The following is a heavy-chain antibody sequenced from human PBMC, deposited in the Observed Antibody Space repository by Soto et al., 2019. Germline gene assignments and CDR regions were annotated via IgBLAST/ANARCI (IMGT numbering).Heavy chain of an antibody. D-gene: IGHD3-10*01. V-gene: IGHV3-23*01. Sequence: EVQLLQSGGGLVQPGGSLRLSCAPSGIALTNYAMSWVRQAPGKGLEWVAAMSGSGSETYYSDSVKGRFIISRDNSKTTLYWQMNSLRAEDTAGYYCAKGGISLVRGSFEYWGQGTLVTVSS. CDR3: AKGGISLVRGSFEY. J-gene: IGHJ4*02. CDR2: MSGSGSET. CDR1: GIALTNYA.